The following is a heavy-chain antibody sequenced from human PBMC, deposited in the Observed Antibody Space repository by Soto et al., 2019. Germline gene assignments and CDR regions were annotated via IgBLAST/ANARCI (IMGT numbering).Heavy chain of an antibody. CDR2: IWYDGSNK. CDR3: ARDYGGNFAFDI. Sequence: GGSLRLSCAASGFTFSSYGMHWVRQAPGKGLEWVAVIWYDGSNKYYADSVKGRFTISRDNSKNTLYLQMNSLRAEDTAVYYCARDYGGNFAFDIWGKGTMVTVSS. D-gene: IGHD4-17*01. V-gene: IGHV3-33*01. CDR1: GFTFSSYG. J-gene: IGHJ3*02.